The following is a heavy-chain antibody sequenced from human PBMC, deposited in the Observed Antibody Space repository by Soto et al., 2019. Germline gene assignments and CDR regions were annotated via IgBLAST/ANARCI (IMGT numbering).Heavy chain of an antibody. V-gene: IGHV1-3*01. D-gene: IGHD1-26*01. CDR3: ARGGSLYWYFDL. J-gene: IGHJ2*01. CDR1: GYTFTPYT. Sequence: GASVKVSCKASGYTFTPYTMRWVRQAPGQRLEWMGWINAGNGNTKYSQKFQGRVTITRDTSASTAYMELSSLRSEDTAVYYCARGGSLYWYFDLWGRGTLVTVSS. CDR2: INAGNGNT.